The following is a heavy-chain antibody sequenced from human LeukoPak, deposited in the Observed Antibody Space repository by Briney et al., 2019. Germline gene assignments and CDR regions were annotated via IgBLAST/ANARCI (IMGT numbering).Heavy chain of an antibody. Sequence: ASVKDSCKASGYTFTGYYIHWVRQAPGQGLEWMGWIKPNTGGTNYAQDFQGRVTMTRDTYVTTAYMELRSQRSDDTAVYFCAREREAGRSDAFDFWGQGTMVTVSS. CDR1: GYTFTGYY. CDR3: AREREAGRSDAFDF. V-gene: IGHV1-2*02. CDR2: IKPNTGGT. J-gene: IGHJ3*01. D-gene: IGHD3-10*01.